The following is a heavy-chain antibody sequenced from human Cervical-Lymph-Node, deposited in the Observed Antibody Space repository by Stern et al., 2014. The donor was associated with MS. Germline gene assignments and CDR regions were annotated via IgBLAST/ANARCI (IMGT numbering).Heavy chain of an antibody. CDR1: GGGFRSNG. V-gene: IGHV1-69*06. D-gene: IGHD4-17*01. Sequence: VQLVESGAEVKMPGSSVKVSCKASGGGFRSNGITWGRHAPGQGLEWVEGIIPIFGPAPDSQKFRDRVTFTADKSTSTAYMEMSSLRSEDTAVYHCAREAFGDYYFDSWGQGTLVTVSS. CDR3: AREAFGDYYFDS. J-gene: IGHJ4*02. CDR2: IIPIFGPA.